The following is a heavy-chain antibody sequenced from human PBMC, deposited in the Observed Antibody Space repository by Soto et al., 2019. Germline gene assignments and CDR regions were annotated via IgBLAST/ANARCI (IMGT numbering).Heavy chain of an antibody. CDR1: GGSISSYY. CDR3: ARDRVSPSGMDV. CDR2: IYYSGST. V-gene: IGHV4-59*01. D-gene: IGHD6-13*01. J-gene: IGHJ6*02. Sequence: LSLTCTVSGGSISSYYWSWIRQPPGKGLEWIGYIYYSGSTNYNPSLKSRVTISVDTSKNQFSLKLSSVTAADTAVYYCARDRVSPSGMDVWGQGTTVTVSS.